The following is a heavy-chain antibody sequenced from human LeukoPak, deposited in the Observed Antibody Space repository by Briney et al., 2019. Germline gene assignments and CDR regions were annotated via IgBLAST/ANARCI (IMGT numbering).Heavy chain of an antibody. D-gene: IGHD3-22*01. V-gene: IGHV4-61*02. J-gene: IGHJ6*03. CDR3: ASRYYYDSSAYNYYHYMDV. Sequence: KTSETLSLTCTVSGVAINSESYYWSWIRQPAGKGLEWIGRIYVSGSTNYNPSLKSRVTISVDTSKNQFSLKLSSVTAADTAVYYCASRYYYDSSAYNYYHYMDVWGKGTTVTVSS. CDR1: GVAINSESYY. CDR2: IYVSGST.